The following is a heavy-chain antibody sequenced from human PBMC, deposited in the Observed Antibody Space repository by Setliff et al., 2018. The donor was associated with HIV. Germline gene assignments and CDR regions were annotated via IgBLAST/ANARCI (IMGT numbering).Heavy chain of an antibody. V-gene: IGHV4-34*01. CDR2: INHSGNT. Sequence: SETLSLTCGVYGGSLNDYQWAWFRQSPRKGLEWIGEINHSGNTNYNPSVKGRITISVDASKNQFSLKMTSVTAADTSIYHCARLGTSGWYSYFDYWGQGILVTVSS. CDR3: ARLGTSGWYSYFDY. J-gene: IGHJ4*02. D-gene: IGHD6-19*01. CDR1: GGSLNDYQ.